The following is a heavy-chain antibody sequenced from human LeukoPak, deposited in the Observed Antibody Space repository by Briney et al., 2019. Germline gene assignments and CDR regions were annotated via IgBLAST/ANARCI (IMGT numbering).Heavy chain of an antibody. CDR1: GRSISSGDYY. Sequence: PSQTLSLTCTVSGRSISSGDYYWSWLRQPPGKGLEWIGYIYYSGSTYYNPSLKSRVTISVDTSKNQFSLKLSSVTAADTAVYYCARGYYDFWSGPQGDDAFDIWGQGTMVTVSS. CDR2: IYYSGST. J-gene: IGHJ3*02. D-gene: IGHD3-3*01. V-gene: IGHV4-30-4*08. CDR3: ARGYYDFWSGPQGDDAFDI.